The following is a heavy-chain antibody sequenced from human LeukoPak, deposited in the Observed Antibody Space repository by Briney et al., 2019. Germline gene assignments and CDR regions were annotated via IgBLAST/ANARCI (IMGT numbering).Heavy chain of an antibody. CDR2: IKQDGSEK. Sequence: PGGSLRLSCAASGFTFSSYWMSWVRQAPGKGLEWVANIKQDGSEKYYVDSVKGRFTISRDNAKNSLYLQMNSLRAEDTAVYYCATMGSYGSGSHDYWGQGTLVTVSS. CDR3: ATMGSYGSGSHDY. V-gene: IGHV3-7*01. D-gene: IGHD3-10*01. J-gene: IGHJ4*02. CDR1: GFTFSSYW.